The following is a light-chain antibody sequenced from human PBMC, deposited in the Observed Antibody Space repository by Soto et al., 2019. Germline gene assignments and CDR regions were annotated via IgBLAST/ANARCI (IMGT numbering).Light chain of an antibody. V-gene: IGKV3-15*01. CDR2: DAS. J-gene: IGKJ5*01. CDR1: QDVTNS. CDR3: QQYIRRPLS. Sequence: EILMTESPATLSLSPGDGVTLSCRAAQDVTNSVAWYQQKSGQAPRLLIYDASARASGVSARFSGSGSGTDFTLTISGLQAEDFAVYFCQQYIRRPLSFGQGTRLEI.